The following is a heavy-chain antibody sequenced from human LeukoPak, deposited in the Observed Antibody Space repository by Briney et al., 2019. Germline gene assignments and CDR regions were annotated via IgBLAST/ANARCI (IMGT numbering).Heavy chain of an antibody. Sequence: GGSLRLSCAASGFTFSSYAMSWVRQAPGKGLEWVSDISGSGGSTYYADSVKGRFTISRDNSKNTLYLQMNSLRAEDTAVYYCAKDAPVNIVVVPAANSWGQGTLVTVSS. CDR2: ISGSGGST. CDR3: AKDAPVNIVVVPAANS. CDR1: GFTFSSYA. J-gene: IGHJ4*02. D-gene: IGHD2-2*01. V-gene: IGHV3-23*01.